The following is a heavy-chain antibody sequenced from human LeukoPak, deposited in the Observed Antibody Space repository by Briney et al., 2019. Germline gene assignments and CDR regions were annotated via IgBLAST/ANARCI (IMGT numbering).Heavy chain of an antibody. Sequence: SETPSLTCTVSGGSISSGGYYWSWIRQHPGKGLEWIGYIYYSGSTYYNPSLKSRVTISVDTSKNQFSLKLSSVTAADAAVYYCARGDFWSGYSDYWGQGTLVTVSS. D-gene: IGHD3-3*01. V-gene: IGHV4-31*03. CDR3: ARGDFWSGYSDY. CDR1: GGSISSGGYY. CDR2: IYYSGST. J-gene: IGHJ4*02.